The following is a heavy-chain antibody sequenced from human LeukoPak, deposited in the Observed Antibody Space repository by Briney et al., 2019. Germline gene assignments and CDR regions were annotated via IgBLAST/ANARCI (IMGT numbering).Heavy chain of an antibody. CDR2: INTDGTVT. D-gene: IGHD6-19*01. CDR1: GFTFSSYS. CDR3: ATKQWLAPPPDS. V-gene: IGHV3-74*01. Sequence: GGSLRLSCAASGFTFSSYSMNWVRQAPGKGLESVSRINTDGTVTTYADSVKGRFTVSRDNADNTMFLQMNSVRDEDTAVYYCATKQWLAPPPDSWGQGTPVTVSS. J-gene: IGHJ4*02.